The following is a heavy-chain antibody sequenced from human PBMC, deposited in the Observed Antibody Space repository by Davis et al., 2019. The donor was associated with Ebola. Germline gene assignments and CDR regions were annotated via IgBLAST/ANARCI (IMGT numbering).Heavy chain of an antibody. CDR3: ARAIAGLWSEYDYGMDV. D-gene: IGHD5-18*01. J-gene: IGHJ6*02. CDR2: IYHSGST. V-gene: IGHV4-4*02. CDR1: GGSISSSNW. Sequence: MPSETLSLTCAVSGGSISSSNWWSWVRQPPGKGLEWIGEIYHSGSTNYNPSLKSRVTISVDKSKNQFSLKLSSVTAADTAVYYCARAIAGLWSEYDYGMDVWGQGTTVTVSS.